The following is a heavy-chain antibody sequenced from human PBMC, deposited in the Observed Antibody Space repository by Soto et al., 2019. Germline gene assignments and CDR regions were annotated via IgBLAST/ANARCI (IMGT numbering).Heavy chain of an antibody. D-gene: IGHD1-20*01. J-gene: IGHJ5*02. V-gene: IGHV4-59*01. Sequence: SETLSLTCTVSGRSISSYYWSWIRQPPGKGLEWIGYIYYSGSTNYNPSLKSRVTISVDTSKNQFSLKLSSVTAADTAVYYCARDSDNWISGWFYPWGQGTLVTVSS. CDR1: GRSISSYY. CDR2: IYYSGST. CDR3: ARDSDNWISGWFYP.